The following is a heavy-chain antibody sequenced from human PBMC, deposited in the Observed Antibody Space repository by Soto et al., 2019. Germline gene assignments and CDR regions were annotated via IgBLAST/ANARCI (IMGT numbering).Heavy chain of an antibody. CDR2: ISYDGSNK. V-gene: IGHV3-30-3*01. Sequence: GGSLRLSCAASGFTFSSYAMHWVRQAPGKGLEWVAVISYDGSNKYYADSVKGRFTISRDNSKNTLYLQMNSLRAEDTAVYYCARVLSGWYVEYYFDYWGQGTLVTVSS. J-gene: IGHJ4*02. D-gene: IGHD6-19*01. CDR3: ARVLSGWYVEYYFDY. CDR1: GFTFSSYA.